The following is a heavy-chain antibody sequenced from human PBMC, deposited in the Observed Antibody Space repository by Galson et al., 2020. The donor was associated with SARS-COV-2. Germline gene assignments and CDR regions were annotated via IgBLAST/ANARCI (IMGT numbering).Heavy chain of an antibody. J-gene: IGHJ4*02. CDR3: ARDVSGGASDF. CDR2: ISHDGRIE. V-gene: IGHV3-30*03. Sequence: QLGESLKISCAASGFTVSSNYMSWVRQAPGKGLEWVTVISHDGRIEVYADSVKGRFTISRDNSENMLFLQMDSLRADDTAVYYCARDVSGGASDFWGQGTLVSVSS. CDR1: GFTVSSNY. D-gene: IGHD1-26*01.